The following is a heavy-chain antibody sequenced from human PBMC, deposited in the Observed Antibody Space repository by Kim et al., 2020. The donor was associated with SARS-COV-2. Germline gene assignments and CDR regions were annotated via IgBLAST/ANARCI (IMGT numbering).Heavy chain of an antibody. CDR1: GGSISSYY. V-gene: IGHV4-59*13. D-gene: IGHD3-3*01. Sequence: SETLSLTCTVSGGSISSYYWSWIRQPPGKGLEWIGYIYYSGSTNYNPSLKSRVTISVDTSKNQFSLKLSSVTAADTAVYYCARNNYDFWSGYYTNDAFDIWGQGTMVTVSS. CDR2: IYYSGST. CDR3: ARNNYDFWSGYYTNDAFDI. J-gene: IGHJ3*02.